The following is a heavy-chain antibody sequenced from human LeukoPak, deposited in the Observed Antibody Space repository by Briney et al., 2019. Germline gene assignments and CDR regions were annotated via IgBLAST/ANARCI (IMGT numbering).Heavy chain of an antibody. Sequence: ASVKVSCKASGYTFTGYYMHWVRQAPGQGLEWMGWINPNSGGTNYAQKFQDRVTMTRDTSISTAYMELSRLRSDDTAVYYCARPNFWSGYYNDYWGQGTLVTVSS. CDR1: GYTFTGYY. J-gene: IGHJ4*02. CDR2: INPNSGGT. CDR3: ARPNFWSGYYNDY. V-gene: IGHV1-2*02. D-gene: IGHD3-3*01.